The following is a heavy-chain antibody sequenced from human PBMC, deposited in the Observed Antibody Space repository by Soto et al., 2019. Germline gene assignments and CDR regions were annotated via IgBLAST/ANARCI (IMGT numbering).Heavy chain of an antibody. CDR2: IDPNSGGT. V-gene: IGHV1-2*04. D-gene: IGHD5-12*01. CDR1: GYTFTGYY. CDR3: AREQGWLQSVYYGMDV. Sequence: ASVKVSCKASGYTFTGYYMHCVREAPGQGLEWMGWIDPNSGGTNYGQKFQGWVTMTRDTSISTAYMELSRLRCDDTAVYYCAREQGWLQSVYYGMDVWGPWTTVTAP. J-gene: IGHJ6*02.